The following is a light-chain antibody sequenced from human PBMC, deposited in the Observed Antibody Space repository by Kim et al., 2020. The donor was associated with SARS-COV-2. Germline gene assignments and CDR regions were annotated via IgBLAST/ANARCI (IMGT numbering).Light chain of an antibody. CDR3: SSYTSSSTPLV. J-gene: IGLJ1*01. V-gene: IGLV2-14*04. CDR2: DVS. Sequence: QAVTISYTGTSSDVGGYNYVSWYQQHPGKAPKLMIYDVSKRPSGVSNRFSGSKSGNTASLTISGLQAEDEADYYCSSYTSSSTPLVFGTGTKVTVL. CDR1: SSDVGGYNY.